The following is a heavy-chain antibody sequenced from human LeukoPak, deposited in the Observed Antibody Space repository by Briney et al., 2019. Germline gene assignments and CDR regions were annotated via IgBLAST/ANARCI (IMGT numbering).Heavy chain of an antibody. J-gene: IGHJ4*02. Sequence: GGSLRLSCEASGFTFSAYAMHWVRQAPGKGLEWVAVISYKGDNKYSADSVKGRFTISRDNPKNTLYLQMNSLRPEDTAMYYCTTGYYDFHVWGQGTLVTVSS. CDR3: TTGYYDFHV. D-gene: IGHD3-3*01. V-gene: IGHV3-30-3*01. CDR1: GFTFSAYA. CDR2: ISYKGDNK.